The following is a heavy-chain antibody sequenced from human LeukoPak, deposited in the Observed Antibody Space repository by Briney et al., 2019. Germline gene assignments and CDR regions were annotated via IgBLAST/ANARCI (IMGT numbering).Heavy chain of an antibody. CDR1: GGSISSYY. CDR2: IYYSGST. CDR3: ARVGLRYFDWLLSSDAFDI. D-gene: IGHD3-9*01. V-gene: IGHV4-59*12. J-gene: IGHJ3*02. Sequence: SETLSLTCTVSGGSISSYYWSWIRQPPGKGLEWIGYIYYSGSTNYNPSLKSRVTISVDTSKNQFSLKLSSVTAADTAVYYCARVGLRYFDWLLSSDAFDIWGQGTMVTVSS.